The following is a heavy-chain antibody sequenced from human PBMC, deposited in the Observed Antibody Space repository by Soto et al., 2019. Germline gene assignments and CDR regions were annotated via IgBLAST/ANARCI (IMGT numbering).Heavy chain of an antibody. V-gene: IGHV4-30-2*01. Sequence: PSETLSLTCALSGLSISSGIYSWSWIRQPPGKGLEWIGFIYHSGSTYYNPSLKLRVTISVDRSKNQYSLKLSSVTAADTAVYYCARGSGYYGSSGYYYLNDAFDIWGQGTMVTVSS. CDR2: IYHSGST. CDR1: GLSISSGIYS. CDR3: ARGSGYYGSSGYYYLNDAFDI. D-gene: IGHD3-22*01. J-gene: IGHJ3*02.